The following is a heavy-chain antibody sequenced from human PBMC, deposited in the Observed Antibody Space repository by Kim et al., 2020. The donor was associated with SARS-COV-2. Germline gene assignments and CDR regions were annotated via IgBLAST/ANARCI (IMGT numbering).Heavy chain of an antibody. V-gene: IGHV1-2*02. CDR3: ARGIGGYNWGEQDDY. D-gene: IGHD7-27*01. J-gene: IGHJ4*02. Sequence: QKFQGRVTMTRDTSISTAYMELSRLRSDDTAVYYCARGIGGYNWGEQDDYWGQGTLVTVSS.